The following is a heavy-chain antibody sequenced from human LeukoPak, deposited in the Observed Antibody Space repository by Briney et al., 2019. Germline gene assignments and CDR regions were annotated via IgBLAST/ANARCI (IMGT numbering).Heavy chain of an antibody. J-gene: IGHJ4*02. CDR3: VGEDKY. CDR1: GLSVSTTY. CDR2: IYSGGGT. D-gene: IGHD2-15*01. Sequence: PGGSLRLSCAASGLSVSTTYMTWVRQAPGKGLEWVSVIYSGGGTNYADSMKGRFRISRDNSKNTLYLQMNSPRAEDTAVYYCVGEDKYWGQGTLVTVSS. V-gene: IGHV3-53*01.